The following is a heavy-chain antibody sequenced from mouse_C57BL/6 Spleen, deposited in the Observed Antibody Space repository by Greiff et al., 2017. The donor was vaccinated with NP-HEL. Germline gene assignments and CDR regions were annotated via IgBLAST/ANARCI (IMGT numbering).Heavy chain of an antibody. CDR2: IWRGGST. V-gene: IGHV2-5*01. CDR1: GFSLTSYG. CDR3: AKTAQATGAMDY. D-gene: IGHD3-2*02. J-gene: IGHJ4*01. Sequence: QVQLKQSGPGLVQPSQSLSITCTVSGFSLTSYGVHWVRQSPGKGLEWLGVIWRGGSTDYNAAFMSRLSITKDNSKSQVFCKMNSLQADATAIYYGAKTAQATGAMDYWGQGTSVTVSS.